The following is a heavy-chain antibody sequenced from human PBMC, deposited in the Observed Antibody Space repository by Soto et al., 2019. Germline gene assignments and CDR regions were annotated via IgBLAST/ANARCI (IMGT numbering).Heavy chain of an antibody. CDR3: ARDTSRRDDYN. Sequence: GGSLRLSCAASGFTVSSNYMSWVRQAPGKGLEWVSVIYSGGSTYYADSVKGRFTISRDNSKNTLYLQMNSLRAADTAVYYCARDTSRRDDYNWGQGTLVTVSS. J-gene: IGHJ4*02. V-gene: IGHV3-66*01. CDR1: GFTVSSNY. CDR2: IYSGGST. D-gene: IGHD4-4*01.